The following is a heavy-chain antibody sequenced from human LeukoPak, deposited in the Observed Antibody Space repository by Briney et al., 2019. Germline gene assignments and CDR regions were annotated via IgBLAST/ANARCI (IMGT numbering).Heavy chain of an antibody. CDR3: AKEVGVTTRGSFAY. CDR1: GFTFSSYG. V-gene: IGHV3-30*02. Sequence: PGGSLRLSCAASGFTFSSYGMHWVRQAPGKGLEWVAFIRYDGSNKYYADSVKGRFTISRDNSKNTLYLQMNSLRDEDTAVYYCAKEVGVTTRGSFAYWGQGTLVTVSS. D-gene: IGHD1-26*01. CDR2: IRYDGSNK. J-gene: IGHJ4*02.